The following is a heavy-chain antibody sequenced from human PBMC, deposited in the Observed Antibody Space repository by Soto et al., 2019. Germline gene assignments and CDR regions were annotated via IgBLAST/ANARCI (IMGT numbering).Heavy chain of an antibody. Sequence: QVHVQQSGPGLVKPSETLSLSCTVSSGPSSSHNWGWIRQPPGRGLEWIGYVYYTGGTSYNPSLNSRVTISADTSTNHISLTLRSVTAEDTAVYYCVRQGIDYLHGLVDVWGQGTTVSVSS. D-gene: IGHD1-26*01. CDR1: SGPSSSHN. V-gene: IGHV4-59*08. J-gene: IGHJ6*02. CDR3: VRQGIDYLHGLVDV. CDR2: VYYTGGT.